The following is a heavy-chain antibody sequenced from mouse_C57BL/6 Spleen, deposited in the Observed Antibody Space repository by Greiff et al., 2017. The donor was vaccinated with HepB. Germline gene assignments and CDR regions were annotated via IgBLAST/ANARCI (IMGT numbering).Heavy chain of an antibody. CDR3: ARKVPYWAMDY. CDR1: GYTFTSYW. J-gene: IGHJ4*01. Sequence: QVHVKQPGTELVKPGASVKLSCKASGYTFTSYWMHWVKQRPGQGLEWIGNINPSNGGTNYNEKFKSKATLTVDKSSSTAYMQLSSLTSEDSAVYYCARKVPYWAMDYWGQGTSVTVSS. V-gene: IGHV1-53*01. D-gene: IGHD2-10*01. CDR2: INPSNGGT.